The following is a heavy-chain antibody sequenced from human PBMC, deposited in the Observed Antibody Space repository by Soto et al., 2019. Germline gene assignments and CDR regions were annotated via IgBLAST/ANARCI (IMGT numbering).Heavy chain of an antibody. Sequence: QLQLQESGSGLVKPSQTLSLTCAVSGGSISSGGYSWSWIRQPPGKGLEWIGYIYHSGSTYYNPYLKSRVTISVDRAKNQFSLKLSSVTAAGTAVYYCARAHYGDYGYGMDVWGQGTTVTVSS. CDR2: IYHSGST. V-gene: IGHV4-30-2*01. CDR1: GGSISSGGYS. D-gene: IGHD4-17*01. J-gene: IGHJ6*02. CDR3: ARAHYGDYGYGMDV.